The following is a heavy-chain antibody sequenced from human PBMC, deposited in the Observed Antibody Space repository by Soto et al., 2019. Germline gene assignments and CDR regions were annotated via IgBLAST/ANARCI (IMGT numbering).Heavy chain of an antibody. CDR1: GFTFSNFA. D-gene: IGHD3-9*01. Sequence: LESGGDLVQPGGSLRLSCAASGFTFSNFAMSWVRQAPGKGLEWVSSVSGLGGGTYYADSVKGRFTISRDNCKNTLFLQLSSLTDEDTARYYCAKGSYYDILTEHHAFDYWGQGTQVTVSS. V-gene: IGHV3-23*01. CDR2: VSGLGGGT. CDR3: AKGSYYDILTEHHAFDY. J-gene: IGHJ4*02.